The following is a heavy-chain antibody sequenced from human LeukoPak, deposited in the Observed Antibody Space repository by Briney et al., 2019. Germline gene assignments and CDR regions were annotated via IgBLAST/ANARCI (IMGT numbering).Heavy chain of an antibody. D-gene: IGHD6-13*01. CDR1: GYTFTSYG. CDR2: INPSGGST. Sequence: ASVKVSCKASGYTFTSYGISWVRQAPGQGLEWMGIINPSGGSTSYAQKFQGRVTMTRDTSTSTVYMELSSLRSEDTAVYYCATKRGSWRNAFDIWGQGTMVTVSS. J-gene: IGHJ3*02. CDR3: ATKRGSWRNAFDI. V-gene: IGHV1-46*01.